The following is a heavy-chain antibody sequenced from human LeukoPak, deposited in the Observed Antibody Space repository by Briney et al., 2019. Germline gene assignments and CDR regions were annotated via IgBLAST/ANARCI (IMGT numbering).Heavy chain of an antibody. V-gene: IGHV3-48*03. CDR3: AREGYYGSGSYYAFDY. Sequence: GGSLRLSCAAPGFTFSNYEMNWVRQAPGKGLEWVSYISSSGSTIYYADSVKGRFTISRDNAKNSLYLQMNSLRAEDTAVYYCAREGYYGSGSYYAFDYWGQGTLVTVSS. CDR2: ISSSGSTI. J-gene: IGHJ4*02. CDR1: GFTFSNYE. D-gene: IGHD3-10*01.